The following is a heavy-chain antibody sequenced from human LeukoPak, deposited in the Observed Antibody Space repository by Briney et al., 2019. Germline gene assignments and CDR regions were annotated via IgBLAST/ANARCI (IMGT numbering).Heavy chain of an antibody. D-gene: IGHD4-17*01. J-gene: IGHJ4*02. CDR3: GNLPTTLTKG. CDR2: ISDSGDRT. Sequence: PGGSLRLSCAASGFAFSSNDTRWDRQAPGKGLEGVSGISDSGDRTYHADSVKGRFTISRDNAKNTLYLQMHSLRVEDTAVYYCGNLPTTLTKGWGEGTVVTVSS. V-gene: IGHV3-23*01. CDR1: GFAFSSND.